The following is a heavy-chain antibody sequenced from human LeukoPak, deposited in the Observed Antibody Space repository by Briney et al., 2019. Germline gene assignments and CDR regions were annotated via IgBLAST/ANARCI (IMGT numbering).Heavy chain of an antibody. Sequence: ASVKVSCKASGYTFTDNGISWVRQAPGEGIERMGWISANSGNTIFVQKFQGRVSMTTDTSSSTAYMELRSLRSDDTAIYYCARDRDYRFDYWGQGTLVTVPS. CDR2: ISANSGNT. V-gene: IGHV1-18*01. D-gene: IGHD5-24*01. CDR3: ARDRDYRFDY. CDR1: GYTFTDNG. J-gene: IGHJ4*02.